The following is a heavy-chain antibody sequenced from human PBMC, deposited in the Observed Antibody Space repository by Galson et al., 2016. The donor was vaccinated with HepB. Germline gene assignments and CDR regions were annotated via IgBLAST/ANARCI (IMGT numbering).Heavy chain of an antibody. D-gene: IGHD4-17*01. J-gene: IGHJ4*02. Sequence: TLSLTCTVSGGSISSGSHYWSWIRQPAGKALEWIGRLYTSGSTKYNPSLKTRVTIAVDTSKTLFSLSLSSVTAADTAVYYCAARTKSDYDEGLDSWGQGTLVIVSS. CDR2: LYTSGST. V-gene: IGHV4-61*02. CDR1: GGSISSGSHY. CDR3: AARTKSDYDEGLDS.